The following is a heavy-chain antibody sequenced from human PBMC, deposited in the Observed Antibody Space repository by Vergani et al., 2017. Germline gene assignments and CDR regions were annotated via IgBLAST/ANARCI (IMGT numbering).Heavy chain of an antibody. CDR1: GFSLNTRGVS. Sequence: QITLKESGPTLVKPTQTLTLTCTFSGFSLNTRGVSVAWIRQPPGKALDWLARIYWNDDQHYSPSLNNSVTITKDTSKNQVVLTMTNMDYVDTGTYYCVYRKTECGTTGCFYPFYYYYYMDVWGKGTTVTVSS. CDR2: IYWNDDQ. J-gene: IGHJ6*03. V-gene: IGHV2-5*04. D-gene: IGHD1-7*01. CDR3: VYRKTECGTTGCFYPFYYYYYMDV.